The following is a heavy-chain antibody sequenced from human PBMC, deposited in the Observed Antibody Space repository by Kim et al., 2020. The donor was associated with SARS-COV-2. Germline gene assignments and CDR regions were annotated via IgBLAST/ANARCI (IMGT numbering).Heavy chain of an antibody. CDR3: ARGVTAAFGYYYYGMDV. Sequence: VKGRFTISRDNAKNSLYLQMNSLRAEDTAVYYCARGVTAAFGYYYYGMDVWGQGTTVTVSS. D-gene: IGHD4-4*01. V-gene: IGHV3-11*05. J-gene: IGHJ6*02.